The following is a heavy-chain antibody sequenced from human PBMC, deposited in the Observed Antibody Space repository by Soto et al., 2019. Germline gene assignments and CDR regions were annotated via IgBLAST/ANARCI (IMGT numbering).Heavy chain of an antibody. CDR1: GYTLAELS. Sequence: TSAKVPCNFSGYTLAELSIHWVRQAPGQGLEWMGGFDPEDGETIYAQKFQGRVTMTEDTSTDTAYMELSSLRSEDTAVYYCATEVTGYSSSWNTYNWFDPWGQGTLVTVSS. D-gene: IGHD6-13*01. CDR3: ATEVTGYSSSWNTYNWFDP. CDR2: FDPEDGET. V-gene: IGHV1-24*01. J-gene: IGHJ5*02.